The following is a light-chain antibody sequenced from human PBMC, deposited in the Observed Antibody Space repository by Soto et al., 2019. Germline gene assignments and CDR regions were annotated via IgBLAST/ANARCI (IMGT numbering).Light chain of an antibody. CDR3: SSYTSSSTRLYV. Sequence: QSALTQPASVSGSPGQSITISCTGTSSDVGGYNYVSWYQQHPGKAPKLIIYEVSYRPSGVSNRFSGSKSGNTASLTISGLQAEDEDDYYCSSYTSSSTRLYVFGTGTKLTVL. J-gene: IGLJ1*01. CDR2: EVS. V-gene: IGLV2-14*01. CDR1: SSDVGGYNY.